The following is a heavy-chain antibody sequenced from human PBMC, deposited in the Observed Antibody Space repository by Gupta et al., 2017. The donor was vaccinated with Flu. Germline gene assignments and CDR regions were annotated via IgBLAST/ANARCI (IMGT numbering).Heavy chain of an antibody. D-gene: IGHD5-12*01. Sequence: EVQLVHSGGGLVQPGGSLRLSCAASGFTFSDYPMNCVRQAPGKGLEWVAQISSRDTATHYADSVKGRFTISRDNAKNSLFLQMNSLRADDTAVYYCARDRGGYYLSPFDYWGQGTLVTVSS. CDR1: GFTFSDYP. J-gene: IGHJ4*02. CDR2: ISSRDTAT. CDR3: ARDRGGYYLSPFDY. V-gene: IGHV3-48*01.